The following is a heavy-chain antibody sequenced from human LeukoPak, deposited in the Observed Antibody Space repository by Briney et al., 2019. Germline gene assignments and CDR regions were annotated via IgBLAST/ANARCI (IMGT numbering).Heavy chain of an antibody. CDR3: ARGGEGYFDY. V-gene: IGHV1-46*01. CDR2: IKPNGDTT. CDR1: GYTFTSYY. Sequence: ASVKVSCKASGYTFTSYYTHWVRQAPGQGLEWMGVIKPNGDTTGYTEKFPGRVTMTRDTSTTTVYMELNRLSSEDTAVYYCARGGEGYFDYWGQGTLVTVSS. J-gene: IGHJ4*02. D-gene: IGHD3-16*01.